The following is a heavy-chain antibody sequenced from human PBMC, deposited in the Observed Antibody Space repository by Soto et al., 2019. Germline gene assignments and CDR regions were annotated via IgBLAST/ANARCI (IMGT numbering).Heavy chain of an antibody. Sequence: PGGSLRLSCAASGFTFSSYAMSWVRQAPGKGLEWVSAISGSGGSTYYADSVKGRFTISRDNSKNTLYLQMNSLRAEDTAVYYCAKDGPPPFVLMVYAKTNHFDYWGQGTLVTVSS. J-gene: IGHJ4*02. D-gene: IGHD2-8*01. CDR2: ISGSGGST. CDR1: GFTFSSYA. V-gene: IGHV3-23*01. CDR3: AKDGPPPFVLMVYAKTNHFDY.